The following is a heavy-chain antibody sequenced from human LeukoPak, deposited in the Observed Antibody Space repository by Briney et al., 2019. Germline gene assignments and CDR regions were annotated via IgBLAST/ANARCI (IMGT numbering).Heavy chain of an antibody. CDR3: AKVFPDGIAAAAPGAFDI. J-gene: IGHJ3*02. V-gene: IGHV3-43*01. CDR2: ISWDGGST. CDR1: GFTFDDYT. Sequence: PGGSLRLSCASSGFTFDDYTMHWVRQAPGKGLEWVSLISWDGGSTYYADSVKGRFTISRDNSKNSLYLQMNSLRTEDTALYYCAKVFPDGIAAAAPGAFDIWGQGTMVTVSS. D-gene: IGHD6-13*01.